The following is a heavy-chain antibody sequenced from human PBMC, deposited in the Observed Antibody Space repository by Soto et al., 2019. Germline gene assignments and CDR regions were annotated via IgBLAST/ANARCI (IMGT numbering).Heavy chain of an antibody. Sequence: PSETLSLTCTVTGGSIGSYYWSWIRQSPGRGLEWIGCVYYSDGTNYNPSLKSRATMSMDKSNNQFSLRLRSVTAADTAVYYCARTESSSWSFFYYRMDVWGQGTTVTVSS. V-gene: IGHV4-59*01. CDR2: VYYSDGT. CDR1: GGSIGSYY. CDR3: ARTESSSWSFFYYRMDV. J-gene: IGHJ6*02. D-gene: IGHD6-13*01.